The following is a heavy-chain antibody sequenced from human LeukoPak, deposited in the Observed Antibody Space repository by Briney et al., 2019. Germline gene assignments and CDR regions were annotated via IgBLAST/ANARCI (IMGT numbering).Heavy chain of an antibody. CDR3: ARLAGGIYDFWSGYTYYFDY. J-gene: IGHJ4*02. D-gene: IGHD3-3*01. CDR1: GFTFSSYT. V-gene: IGHV3-21*01. Sequence: GGSLRLSCAASGFTFSSYTMNWVRQAPGKGLEWVSFISTSSSYIYYADSVKGRFTISRHNAKNSLYLQMNSLRAEDTAVYYCARLAGGIYDFWSGYTYYFDYWGQGTLVTVSS. CDR2: ISTSSSYI.